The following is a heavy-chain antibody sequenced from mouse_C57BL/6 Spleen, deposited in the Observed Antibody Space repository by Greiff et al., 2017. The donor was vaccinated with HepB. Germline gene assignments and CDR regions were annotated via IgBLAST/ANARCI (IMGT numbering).Heavy chain of an antibody. CDR1: GYTFTSYW. CDR3: ARGDYGSRRWYFDV. D-gene: IGHD1-1*01. J-gene: IGHJ1*03. CDR2: IYPSDSET. V-gene: IGHV1-61*01. Sequence: QVQLQQSGAELVRPGSSVKLSCKASGYTFTSYWMDWVKQRPGQGLEWIGNIYPSDSETHYNQKFKDKATLTVDKSSSTAYMQLSSLTSEDSAVYYCARGDYGSRRWYFDVWGTGTTVTVSS.